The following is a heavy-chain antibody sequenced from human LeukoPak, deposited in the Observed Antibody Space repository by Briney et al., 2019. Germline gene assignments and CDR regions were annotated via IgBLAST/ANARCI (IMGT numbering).Heavy chain of an antibody. CDR2: INPNSGGT. CDR3: ARDLAYCGGDCPD. V-gene: IGHV1-2*02. J-gene: IGHJ4*02. CDR1: GYTFTGYY. Sequence: GASVKVSCKASGYTFTGYYMHWVRQAPGQGLEWMGWINPNSGGTNYAQKFQGRVTMTRDTSISTAYMELSRLRSDDTAVYYCARDLAYCGGDCPDWGQGTLATVSS. D-gene: IGHD2-21*02.